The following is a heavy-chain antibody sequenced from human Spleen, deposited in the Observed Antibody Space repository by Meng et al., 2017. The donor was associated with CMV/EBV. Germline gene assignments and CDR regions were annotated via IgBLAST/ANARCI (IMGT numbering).Heavy chain of an antibody. CDR3: ARATYLFDSSGDY. V-gene: IGHV1-69*10. J-gene: IGHJ4*02. CDR1: GGGFSSFS. D-gene: IGHD6-19*01. CDR2: IIPIVGVP. Sequence: KASGGGFSSFSINWVRQAPGQGLEWMGGIIPIVGVPNYAQKFQGRLTLSADTSTSTVYMDLSSLRSDDTAVYYCARATYLFDSSGDYWGQGALVTVSS.